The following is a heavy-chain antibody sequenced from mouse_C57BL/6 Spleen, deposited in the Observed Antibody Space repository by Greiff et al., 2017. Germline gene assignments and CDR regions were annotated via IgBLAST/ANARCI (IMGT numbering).Heavy chain of an antibody. J-gene: IGHJ4*01. Sequence: VKLMESGPGLVQPSQSLSITCTVSGFSFTSYGVHWVRQPPGKGLEWLGVIWSGGSTDYNAAFISRLSISKDNSKSQVFFKMNSLQADDTAIYYCAKNDYDVGYAMDYWGQGTSVTVSS. CDR2: IWSGGST. CDR1: GFSFTSYG. D-gene: IGHD2-4*01. V-gene: IGHV2-4*01. CDR3: AKNDYDVGYAMDY.